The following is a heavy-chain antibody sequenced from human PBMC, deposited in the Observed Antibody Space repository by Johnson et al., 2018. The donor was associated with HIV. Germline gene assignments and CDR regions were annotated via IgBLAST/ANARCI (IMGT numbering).Heavy chain of an antibody. Sequence: VQLVESGGGLVQPGGSLRLSCAASGFTFSSYDMHWVRQATGKGLEWVSAIGTAGDTYYPGSVKGRFTISRENAKKSLYLQMNSLRAEDTAVYYCARELRIAARGLAFDIWGRGTMVTVSS. CDR2: IGTAGDT. V-gene: IGHV3-13*01. J-gene: IGHJ3*02. CDR3: ARELRIAARGLAFDI. CDR1: GFTFSSYD. D-gene: IGHD6-6*01.